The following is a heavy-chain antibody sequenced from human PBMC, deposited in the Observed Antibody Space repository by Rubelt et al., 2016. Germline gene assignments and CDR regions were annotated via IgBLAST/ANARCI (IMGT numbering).Heavy chain of an antibody. J-gene: IGHJ6*02. Sequence: QVQLQQWGAGLLKPSETLSLTCAVYGGSFSGYYWSWIRQPPGKGLEWIGEINHSGSTNYNPSLKSRVTISVDTSKTQLSLRLSSVTAADTAVYYCARGRRGSSSWLGRDYYGMDVWGQGTTVTVSS. V-gene: IGHV4-34*01. CDR3: ARGRRGSSSWLGRDYYGMDV. CDR2: INHSGST. CDR1: GGSFSGYY. D-gene: IGHD6-13*01.